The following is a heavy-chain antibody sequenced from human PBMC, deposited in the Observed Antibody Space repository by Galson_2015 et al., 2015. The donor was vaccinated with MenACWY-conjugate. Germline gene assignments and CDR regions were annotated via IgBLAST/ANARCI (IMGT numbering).Heavy chain of an antibody. J-gene: IGHJ6*03. Sequence: SVKVSCKAPRGTLRRFAISWVRQAPGQGLEWMGGVIPVFETTTYAPKFQGRVSITADESTSMAYMEMRSLRADDTAMYYCVRGSSSIGTTDHHYYMEVWGTGTTVNVAS. D-gene: IGHD1-1*01. CDR1: RGTLRRFA. CDR2: VIPVFETT. V-gene: IGHV1-69*13. CDR3: VRGSSSIGTTDHHYYMEV.